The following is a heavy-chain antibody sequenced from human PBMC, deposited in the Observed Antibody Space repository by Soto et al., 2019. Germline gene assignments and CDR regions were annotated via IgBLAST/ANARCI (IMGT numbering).Heavy chain of an antibody. D-gene: IGHD1-1*01. V-gene: IGHV3-48*01. CDR3: VRESISATTGPY. CDR2: TRFSGGII. Sequence: EAQLVESGGGLVQPGGSLRLSCAASGFTFSTSSMSWVRQAPGKGLEWVSYTRFSGGIIYYADSVRGRFAISRDNAKNSLYLEMNSLRAEDTAVYYCVRESISATTGPYWGQGTLVTVSS. J-gene: IGHJ4*02. CDR1: GFTFSTSS.